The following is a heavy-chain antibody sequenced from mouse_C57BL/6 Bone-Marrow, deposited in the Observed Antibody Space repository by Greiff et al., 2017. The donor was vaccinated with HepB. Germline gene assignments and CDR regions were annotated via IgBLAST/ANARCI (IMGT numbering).Heavy chain of an antibody. CDR3: ARGLYYGSSYWYFDV. CDR1: GFTFSDFY. V-gene: IGHV7-1*01. D-gene: IGHD1-1*01. Sequence: EVKVVESGGGLVQSGRSLRLSCATSGFTFSDFYMEWVRQAPGKGLEWIAASRNKANDYTTEYSASVKGRFIVSRDTYQSILYLQMNALRAEDTAIYYCARGLYYGSSYWYFDVWGTGTTVTVSS. J-gene: IGHJ1*03. CDR2: SRNKANDYTT.